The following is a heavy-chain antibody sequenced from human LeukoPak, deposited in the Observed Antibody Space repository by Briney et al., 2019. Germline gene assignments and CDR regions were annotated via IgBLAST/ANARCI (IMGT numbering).Heavy chain of an antibody. Sequence: PGGSLRLSCAASGFSFSTYGMHWVRQAPGKGLEWVALIWNAGTNTYYADSVKGRFTISRDNSKNTLYLQMNSLRAEDTAVYYCAGDTPPEGDYYFDYWGQGTLVIVSS. CDR3: AGDTPPEGDYYFDY. CDR1: GFSFSTYG. CDR2: IWNAGTNT. J-gene: IGHJ4*02. D-gene: IGHD1-26*01. V-gene: IGHV3-33*01.